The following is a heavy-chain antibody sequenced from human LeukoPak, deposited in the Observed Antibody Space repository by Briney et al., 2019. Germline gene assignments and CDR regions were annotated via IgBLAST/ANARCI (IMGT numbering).Heavy chain of an antibody. D-gene: IGHD6-19*01. CDR1: GFTFSSYA. V-gene: IGHV3-23*01. CDR2: ISGSGGST. CDR3: AKASGGSGWPHYYYYGMDV. Sequence: PGGSLRLSCAASGFTFSSYAMRWVPQAPGKGLEWVTAISGSGGSTYYADSVKGRFTISRDNSKNTLYLHMNRRRAEDTAVYYCAKASGGSGWPHYYYYGMDVWGKVTTVTVSS. J-gene: IGHJ6*04.